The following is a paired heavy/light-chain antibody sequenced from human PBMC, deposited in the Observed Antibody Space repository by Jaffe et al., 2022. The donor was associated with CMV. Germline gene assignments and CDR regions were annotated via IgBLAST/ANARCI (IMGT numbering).Light chain of an antibody. Sequence: DIQMTQSPSTLSASIGDSVTITCRASEFISNWVAWYQQKPGKAPKLLIYRTSNLESGVPSRFSGSGSGTEFTLTITSLQPDDLATYYCQQYNIYYTFGQGTKLEIK. J-gene: IGKJ2*01. CDR3: QQYNIYYT. V-gene: IGKV1-5*03. CDR1: EFISNW. CDR2: RTS.
Heavy chain of an antibody. CDR2: ISAYNGNT. V-gene: IGHV1-18*01. D-gene: IGHD2-15*01. J-gene: IGHJ4*02. CDR1: GYTFTSFG. CDR3: GRNKCYGGNCYIDY. Sequence: QVQLVQSGAEMKKPGASVKVSCKASGYTFTSFGISWVRQAPGHGLEWMGWISAYNGNTNYAQTFQDRVTMTTDTSTNTVYMDLRSLRSGDTAVYYCGRNKCYGGNCYIDYWGQGTVVTVS.